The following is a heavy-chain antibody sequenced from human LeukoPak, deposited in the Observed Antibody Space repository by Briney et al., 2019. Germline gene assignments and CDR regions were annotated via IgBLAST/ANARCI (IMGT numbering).Heavy chain of an antibody. D-gene: IGHD2-2*01. CDR2: ISGSGGST. V-gene: IGHV3-23*01. CDR1: GFTFSSYA. CDR3: AKSHFGGSEGVPAAMFEGRLPDY. J-gene: IGHJ4*02. Sequence: GGSLRLSCAASGFTFSSYAMSWVRQAPGKGLEWVSAISGSGGSTYYADSVKGRFTISRDNSKNTLYLQMNSLRAEDTAVYYCAKSHFGGSEGVPAAMFEGRLPDYWGQGTLVTVSS.